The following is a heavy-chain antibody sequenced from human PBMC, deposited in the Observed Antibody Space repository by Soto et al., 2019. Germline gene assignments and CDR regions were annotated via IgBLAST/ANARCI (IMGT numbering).Heavy chain of an antibody. D-gene: IGHD2-2*01. CDR1: GFTFSNYA. V-gene: IGHV3-64*01. CDR2: ISSNGGST. CDR3: ASGGGSCTSTTCPASY. J-gene: IGHJ4*02. Sequence: GGSLRLSCAASGFTFSNYAMHWVRQVPGKGLEYVSAISSNGGSTYYANSVKGRFTISRDNSQNMLNLQMDSLRAEDMAVYYCASGGGSCTSTTCPASYWGQGT.